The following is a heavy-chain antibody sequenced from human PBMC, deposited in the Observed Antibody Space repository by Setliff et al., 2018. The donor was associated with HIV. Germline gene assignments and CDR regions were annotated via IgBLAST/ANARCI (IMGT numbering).Heavy chain of an antibody. CDR1: GGTFSNYG. J-gene: IGHJ5*02. Sequence: APVKVSCKAYGGTFSNYGISWVRQAPGQGLEWMGGIIPIFGTANYAQKFQGRVTITADASTSTTYMELSSLSSEDTSGYYCARDQRTVYYTSWYDSGEYNWFDPWGQGTLVTVSS. V-gene: IGHV1-69*13. CDR2: IIPIFGTA. D-gene: IGHD6-13*01. CDR3: ARDQRTVYYTSWYDSGEYNWFDP.